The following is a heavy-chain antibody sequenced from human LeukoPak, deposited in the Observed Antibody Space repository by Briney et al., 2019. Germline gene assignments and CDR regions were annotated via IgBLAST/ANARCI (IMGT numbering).Heavy chain of an antibody. CDR2: ISGSGGTT. CDR1: GASISSSSSS. D-gene: IGHD6-19*01. Sequence: ETLSLTCTVSGASISSSSSSWGWVRQAPGKGLEWVSTISGSGGTTYYADSVKGWFTISRDNSKNTLYLQMNSLRAEDTAVYYCAKDRLVHDYWGQGTLVTVSS. V-gene: IGHV3-23*01. J-gene: IGHJ4*02. CDR3: AKDRLVHDY.